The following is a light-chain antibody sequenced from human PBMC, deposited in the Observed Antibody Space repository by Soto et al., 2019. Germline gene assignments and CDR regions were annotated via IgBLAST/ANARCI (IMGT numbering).Light chain of an antibody. CDR3: QQYGSSPQWT. Sequence: LPQSPVPMSLSPGERATLSCRASQSVSGSYLAWYQQKPGQAPRLLIYGASSRATGIPDRFSGSGSGTDFTLTISRLEPEDFAVYYCQQYGSSPQWTFGQGTKVDIK. J-gene: IGKJ1*01. V-gene: IGKV3-20*01. CDR1: QSVSGSY. CDR2: GAS.